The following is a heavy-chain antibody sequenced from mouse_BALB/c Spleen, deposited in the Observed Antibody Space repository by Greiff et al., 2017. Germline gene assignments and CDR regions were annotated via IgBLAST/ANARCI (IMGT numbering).Heavy chain of an antibody. V-gene: IGHV5-17*02. Sequence: EVKLVESGGGLVQPGGSRKLSCAASGFTFSSFGMHWVRQAPEKGLEWVAYISSGSSTIYYADTVKGRFTISRDNPKNTLFLQMTSLRSEDTAMYYCARSEAWFAYWGQGTLVTVSA. CDR2: ISSGSSTI. CDR1: GFTFSSFG. J-gene: IGHJ3*01. CDR3: ARSEAWFAY.